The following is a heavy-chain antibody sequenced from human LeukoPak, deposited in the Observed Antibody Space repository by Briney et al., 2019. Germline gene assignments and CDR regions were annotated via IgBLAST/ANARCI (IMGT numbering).Heavy chain of an antibody. V-gene: IGHV3-23*01. D-gene: IGHD5-18*01. CDR3: AKDLQLWFREFDY. CDR1: GFTFSSYA. Sequence: GSLRLSCAAFGFTFSSYAMSWVRQAPGKGLEWVSAISGSGGSTYYADSVKGRFTISRDNSKNTLYLQMNSLRAEDTAVYYCAKDLQLWFREFDYWGQGTLVTVSS. J-gene: IGHJ4*02. CDR2: ISGSGGST.